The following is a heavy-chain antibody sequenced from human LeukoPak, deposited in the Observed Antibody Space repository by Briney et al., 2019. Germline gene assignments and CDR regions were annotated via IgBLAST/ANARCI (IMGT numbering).Heavy chain of an antibody. D-gene: IGHD3-10*01. CDR3: ARGSRGGVYYFDY. J-gene: IGHJ4*02. CDR1: GDTFTSYD. CDR2: MNPNSGNT. V-gene: IGHV1-8*03. Sequence: ASVKVSCKASGDTFTSYDINWVRLATGQGLEWMGWMNPNSGNTGYAQKFQGRVTITRNTSISTAYMELSSLRSEDTAVYYCARGSRGGVYYFDYWGQGTLVTVSS.